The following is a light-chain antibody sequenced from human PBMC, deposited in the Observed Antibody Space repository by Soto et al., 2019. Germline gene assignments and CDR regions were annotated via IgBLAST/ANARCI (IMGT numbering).Light chain of an antibody. V-gene: IGLV2-8*01. CDR3: TSYAGSNIWV. CDR2: EVS. J-gene: IGLJ3*02. CDR1: SSDVGGYNY. Sequence: QSALTQPPSASGSPGQSVTISCTGTSSDVGGYNYVSWYQQYPGKAPKLMIYEVSKRPSGVPDRFSGSKSGKTASLTVSGFQPEDEADYYCTSYAGSNIWVFGGGTKLTVL.